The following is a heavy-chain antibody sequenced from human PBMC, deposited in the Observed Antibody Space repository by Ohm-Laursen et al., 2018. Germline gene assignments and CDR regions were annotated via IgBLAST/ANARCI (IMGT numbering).Heavy chain of an antibody. J-gene: IGHJ3*02. CDR2: VSGSGDST. CDR3: ARDPTFHAFDI. V-gene: IGHV3-23*01. CDR1: GFTFRGYA. D-gene: IGHD2/OR15-2a*01. Sequence: SLRLSCSASGFTFRGYAMSWVRQAPGKGLEWVSSVSGSGDSTYYADSVKGRFTISRDNAKNSLYLQINSLKGEDTAVYFCARDPTFHAFDIWGQGTMVTVSS.